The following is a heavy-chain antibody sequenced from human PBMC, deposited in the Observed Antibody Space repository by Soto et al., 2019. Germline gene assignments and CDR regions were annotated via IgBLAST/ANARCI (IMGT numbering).Heavy chain of an antibody. Sequence: EVQLVESGGGLVQPGGSLRLSCAASGFTFSSYDMHWVRQATGKGLEWVSAIGTAGDTYYPGSVKCRFTISRENAKNSLYLQMNSLRAEDTAVYYCARALGSSYYYYGMDVWGQGTTVTVSS. D-gene: IGHD3-10*01. CDR2: IGTAGDT. J-gene: IGHJ6*02. CDR3: ARALGSSYYYYGMDV. V-gene: IGHV3-13*01. CDR1: GFTFSSYD.